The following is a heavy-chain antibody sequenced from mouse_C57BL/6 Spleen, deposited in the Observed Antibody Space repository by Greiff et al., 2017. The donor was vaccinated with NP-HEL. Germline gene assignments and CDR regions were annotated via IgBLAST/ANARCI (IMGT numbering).Heavy chain of an antibody. Sequence: VQLQQSGAELARPGASVKLSCKASGYTFTSYGISWVKQRTGQGLEWIGEIYPRSGNTYYNEKFKGKATLTADKSSSTAYMELRSLTSEDSAVYFCARGSITTVVRYYFDYWGQGTTLTVSS. V-gene: IGHV1-81*01. J-gene: IGHJ2*01. D-gene: IGHD1-1*01. CDR3: ARGSITTVVRYYFDY. CDR2: IYPRSGNT. CDR1: GYTFTSYG.